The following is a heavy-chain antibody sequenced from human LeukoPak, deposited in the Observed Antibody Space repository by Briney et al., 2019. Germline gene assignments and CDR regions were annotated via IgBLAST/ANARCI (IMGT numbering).Heavy chain of an antibody. V-gene: IGHV3-11*04. Sequence: PGGSLRLSCAASGLTFSDYYMSWIRQAPGKGLEWVSYISSSGSTIYYADSVKGRFTISRDNAKNSLYLQMNSLRAEDTAVYYCARADTAMVIGFDYWGQGTLVTVSS. CDR2: ISSSGSTI. CDR3: ARADTAMVIGFDY. D-gene: IGHD5-18*01. J-gene: IGHJ4*02. CDR1: GLTFSDYY.